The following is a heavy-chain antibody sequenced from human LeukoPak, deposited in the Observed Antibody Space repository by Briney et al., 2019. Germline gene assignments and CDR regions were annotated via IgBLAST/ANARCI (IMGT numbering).Heavy chain of an antibody. CDR3: ARVVPAAQWFDP. CDR2: INHSGST. V-gene: IGHV4-34*01. CDR1: GGSFSGYY. D-gene: IGHD2-2*01. Sequence: SETLSLTCAVYGGSFSGYYWSWIRQPPGKGLEWIGEINHSGSTNYNPSLKSRVTISVDTSKNQFSLKLSSVTAADTAVYYCARVVPAAQWFDPWGQGTLATVSS. J-gene: IGHJ5*02.